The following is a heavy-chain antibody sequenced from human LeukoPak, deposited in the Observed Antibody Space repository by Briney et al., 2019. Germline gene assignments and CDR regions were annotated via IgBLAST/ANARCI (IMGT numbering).Heavy chain of an antibody. CDR1: GFTFSSYA. D-gene: IGHD6-13*01. CDR3: ARSFGGEQQLGYYYYYGMDV. Sequence: GRSLRLSCAASGFTFSSYAMHWVRQAPGKGLEWVAVISYDGSNKYYADSVKGRFTISRDNSKKTLYLQMNSLRAEDTAVYYCARSFGGEQQLGYYYYYGMDVWGQGTTVTVSS. V-gene: IGHV3-30-3*01. J-gene: IGHJ6*02. CDR2: ISYDGSNK.